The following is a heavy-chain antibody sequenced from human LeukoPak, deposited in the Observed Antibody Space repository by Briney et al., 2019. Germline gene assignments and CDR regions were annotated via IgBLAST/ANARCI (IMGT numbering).Heavy chain of an antibody. CDR1: GFTVSSNY. D-gene: IGHD3-22*01. V-gene: IGHV3-66*01. CDR3: ARADSSGPPYYFDY. CDR2: IYSGGST. J-gene: IGHJ4*02. Sequence: GGSLRLSCAASGFTVSSNYMSWVRQAPGKGLEWVSVIYSGGSTYYADSVKGRFTISRDNSKNTLYLQMNSLRAEDTAVYYRARADSSGPPYYFDYWGQGTLVTVSS.